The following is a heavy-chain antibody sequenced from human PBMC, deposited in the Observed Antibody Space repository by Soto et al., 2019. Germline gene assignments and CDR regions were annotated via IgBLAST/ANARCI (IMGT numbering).Heavy chain of an antibody. V-gene: IGHV1-69*13. CDR2: IIPIFGTA. Sequence: RASVKVSCKASGGTFSSYAISWVRQAPGQGLEWMGGIIPIFGTANYAQKFQGRVTITADESTSTAYMELSSLRSEDTAVYYCARAKVAYSSGRYYYYGMDVWGQGTTVTVSS. D-gene: IGHD6-19*01. J-gene: IGHJ6*02. CDR3: ARAKVAYSSGRYYYYGMDV. CDR1: GGTFSSYA.